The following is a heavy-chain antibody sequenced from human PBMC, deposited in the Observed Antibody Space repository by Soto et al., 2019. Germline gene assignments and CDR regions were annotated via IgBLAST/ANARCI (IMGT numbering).Heavy chain of an antibody. CDR2: ISYDGSNK. V-gene: IGHV3-30-3*01. Sequence: QVQLVESGGGVVQPGRSLRLSCAASGFTFSSYAMHWVRQAPGKGLEWVAVISYDGSNKYYADSVKGRFTISRDNSKNTLDLQMNSLRAEDTAVYYCAREVIVVVVAAAGGGGMDVWGQGTTVTVSS. J-gene: IGHJ6*02. CDR1: GFTFSSYA. CDR3: AREVIVVVVAAAGGGGMDV. D-gene: IGHD2-15*01.